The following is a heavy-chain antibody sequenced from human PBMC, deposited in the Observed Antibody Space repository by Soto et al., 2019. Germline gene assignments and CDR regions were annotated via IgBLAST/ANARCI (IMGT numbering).Heavy chain of an antibody. CDR3: AKVRDSGWYRMIGFDI. J-gene: IGHJ3*02. V-gene: IGHV3-23*01. CDR1: GFTFSSYA. D-gene: IGHD6-19*01. Sequence: GGSLRLSCAASGFTFSSYAMSWVRQAPGKGLEWVSAISGSGGSTYYADSVKGRFTISRDNSKNTLYLQMNSLRAEDTAVYYCAKVRDSGWYRMIGFDIWGQGTMVTVSS. CDR2: ISGSGGST.